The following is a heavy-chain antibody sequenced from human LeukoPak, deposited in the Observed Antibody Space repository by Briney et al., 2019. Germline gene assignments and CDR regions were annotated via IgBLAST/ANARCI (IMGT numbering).Heavy chain of an antibody. Sequence: PSETLSLTCTVSGGSISSYHWSWIRQPPGKGLEWIGYIYYSGSTNYNPSLKSRVTISVDTSKNQFSLKLSSVTAADTAVYYCARGIRLLTVGVSAGLDVWGQGTTVTVSS. J-gene: IGHJ6*02. D-gene: IGHD1-26*01. CDR2: IYYSGST. V-gene: IGHV4-59*12. CDR1: GGSISSYH. CDR3: ARGIRLLTVGVSAGLDV.